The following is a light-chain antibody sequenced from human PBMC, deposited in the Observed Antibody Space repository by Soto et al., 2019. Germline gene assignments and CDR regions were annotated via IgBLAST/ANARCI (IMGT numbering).Light chain of an antibody. V-gene: IGLV1-40*01. Sequence: QSVLTQPPSVSGAPGQRVTISCTGSSSNIGAGFDVHWYQQLPGTAPKLLIYANRNRPSGVPDRFSGSKSGTSASLAITGLQAEDEADYYCQSYDSGLSGRVFGGGTQLTVL. CDR1: SSNIGAGFD. CDR2: ANR. CDR3: QSYDSGLSGRV. J-gene: IGLJ3*02.